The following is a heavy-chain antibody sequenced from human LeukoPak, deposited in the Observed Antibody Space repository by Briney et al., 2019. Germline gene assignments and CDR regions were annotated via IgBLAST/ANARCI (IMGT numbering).Heavy chain of an antibody. CDR3: ARWIVGATDFDY. Sequence: PSETLSLTCAVYGGSFSGYYWSWIRQPPGKGLEWIGEINHSGSTNYNPSLKSRVTISVDTSKNQFSLKLSSVTAADTAVYYCARWIVGATDFDYWGQGTLVTVSS. CDR2: INHSGST. D-gene: IGHD1-26*01. CDR1: GGSFSGYY. V-gene: IGHV4-34*01. J-gene: IGHJ4*02.